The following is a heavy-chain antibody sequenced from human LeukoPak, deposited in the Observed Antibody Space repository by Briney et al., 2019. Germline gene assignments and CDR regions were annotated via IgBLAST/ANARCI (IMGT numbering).Heavy chain of an antibody. J-gene: IGHJ4*02. D-gene: IGHD1-1*01. CDR3: AKGLERESRLDS. V-gene: IGHV3-23*01. Sequence: HSGGSLRLSCDASGFSIYTYTMYWVRQAPGQGLEWVSGIRNSDGMTYYADSVRGRFTISTDNSKNTLYLQMNSLRTEDTALYYCAKGLERESRLDSWGQGTLVTVSS. CDR1: GFSIYTYT. CDR2: IRNSDGMT.